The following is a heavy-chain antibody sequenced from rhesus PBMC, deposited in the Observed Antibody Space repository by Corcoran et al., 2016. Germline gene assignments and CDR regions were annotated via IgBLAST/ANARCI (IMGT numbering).Heavy chain of an antibody. CDR3: TRQGYSGYSWDRFDV. V-gene: IGHV3-116*01. Sequence: QAPGKGPEGVGFIRKKANGGTAEYAASVKRKVTISSDDSKSIASLQMNSLKTEDTSVYYCTRQGYSGYSWDRFDVWGPGVLVTVSS. D-gene: IGHD5-42*01. J-gene: IGHJ5-1*01. CDR2: IRKKANGGTA.